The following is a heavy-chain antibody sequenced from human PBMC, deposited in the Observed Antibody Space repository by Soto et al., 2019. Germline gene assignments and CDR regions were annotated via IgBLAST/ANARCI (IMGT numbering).Heavy chain of an antibody. D-gene: IGHD5-18*01. J-gene: IGHJ3*02. Sequence: ASVKVSCKASGYTFTSYYMHWVRQAPGQGLEWMGIINPSGGSTSYAQKFQGRVTMTRDTSTSTVYMELSSLRPEDTAVYYCAREVEAGYSYGYGAFDIWGQGTMVTVSS. V-gene: IGHV1-46*01. CDR2: INPSGGST. CDR3: AREVEAGYSYGYGAFDI. CDR1: GYTFTSYY.